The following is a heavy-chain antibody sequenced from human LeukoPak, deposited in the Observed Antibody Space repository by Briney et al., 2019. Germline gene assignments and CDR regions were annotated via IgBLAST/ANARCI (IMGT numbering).Heavy chain of an antibody. CDR2: IYYSGST. CDR3: AREVLGGSYQPGAFDI. CDR1: GGSISSYY. J-gene: IGHJ3*02. V-gene: IGHV4-59*01. Sequence: TSETLSLTCTVSGGSISSYYWSWIRQPPGKGLEWIGYIYYSGSTNYNHSLKSRVTISVDTSKNQFSLKLSSVTAADTAVYYCAREVLGGSYQPGAFDIWGQGTMVTVSS. D-gene: IGHD1-26*01.